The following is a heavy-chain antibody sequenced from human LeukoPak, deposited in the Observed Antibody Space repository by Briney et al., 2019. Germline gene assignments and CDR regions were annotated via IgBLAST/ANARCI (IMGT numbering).Heavy chain of an antibody. CDR2: IKSKTDGGTT. Sequence: GGSLRLSCAASGFTFSNAWMSWVRQAPGKGLEWVGRIKSKTDGGTTDYAAPVKGRFTISRDDSKNTLYLQMNSLKTEDTAVYYCTTDQYYYDSSGYSDPDYWGQGTLVTVSS. CDR1: GFTFSNAW. V-gene: IGHV3-15*01. CDR3: TTDQYYYDSSGYSDPDY. D-gene: IGHD3-22*01. J-gene: IGHJ4*02.